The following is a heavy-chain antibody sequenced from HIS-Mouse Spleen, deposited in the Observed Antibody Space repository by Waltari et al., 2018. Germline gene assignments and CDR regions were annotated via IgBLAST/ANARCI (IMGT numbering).Heavy chain of an antibody. D-gene: IGHD6-13*01. CDR3: ARSGFVAAAGTIDY. CDR1: ADSASSNSAA. CDR2: TYYWSKWYN. Sequence: QVQLQQSGPGLVKPPQTLSLTCPIPADSASSNSAARNWIRQSPSRGLEWLGRTYYWSKWYNDYAVSVKSRITINPDTSKNQFSLQLNSVTPEDTAVYYCARSGFVAAAGTIDYWGQGTLVTVSS. J-gene: IGHJ4*02. V-gene: IGHV6-1*01.